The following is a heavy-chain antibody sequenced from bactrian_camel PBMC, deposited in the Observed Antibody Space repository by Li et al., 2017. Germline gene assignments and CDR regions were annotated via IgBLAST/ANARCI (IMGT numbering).Heavy chain of an antibody. D-gene: IGHD6*01. CDR2: IDFEGTQ. CDR3: ATRDSWSFNY. Sequence: HVQLVESGGGSVQVGGSLRLSCKVSENAYRNNCVGWIRQAPGKEHQGVATIDFEGTQSYADSVKARFTISKDNAKSALYLQMNSLKSEDTALYYCATRDSWSFNYWGQGTQVTVS. CDR1: ENAYRNNC. V-gene: IGHV3S53*01. J-gene: IGHJ4*01.